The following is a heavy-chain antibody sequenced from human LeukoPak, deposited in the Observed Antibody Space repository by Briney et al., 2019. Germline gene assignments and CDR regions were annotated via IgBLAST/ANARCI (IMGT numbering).Heavy chain of an antibody. CDR2: IIPIFGTA. CDR1: GGTFSSYA. D-gene: IGHD2-15*01. CDR3: VSAVVADYYYYGMDV. Sequence: AASVTVSCKASGGTFSSYAISWVRQAPGQGLEWMGGIIPIFGTANYAQKFQGRVTITADESTSTAYMELSSLRSEDTAVYYCVSAVVADYYYYGMDVWGQGTTVTVSS. J-gene: IGHJ6*02. V-gene: IGHV1-69*13.